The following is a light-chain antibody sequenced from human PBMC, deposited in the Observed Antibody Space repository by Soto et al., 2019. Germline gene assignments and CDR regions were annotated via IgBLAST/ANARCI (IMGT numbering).Light chain of an antibody. J-gene: IGKJ5*01. CDR2: DAS. CDR1: QSVRSTY. CDR3: QQRSNWSIT. V-gene: IGKV3D-20*02. Sequence: EIVMTQSPVTLSVSPGERATLSCRASQSVRSTYLAWYQQKPGQAPRLLIYDASNRATGIPARFSGSGSGTDFTLTISSLEPEDFAVYYCQQRSNWSITFGQGTRLEIK.